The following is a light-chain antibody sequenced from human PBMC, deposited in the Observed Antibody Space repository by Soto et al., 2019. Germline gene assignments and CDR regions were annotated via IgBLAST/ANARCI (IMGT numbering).Light chain of an antibody. Sequence: QSVQTQPASVSGSPGQSITIPCTGTSSDVGGFNYVSWYQQHPGKAPKLLIYDVTNRPSGISNRFSGSKSDNTASLTISGLQPEDEADYYCSSYTTSNTRQIVFGTGTKVTVL. CDR2: DVT. CDR1: SSDVGGFNY. V-gene: IGLV2-14*03. CDR3: SSYTTSNTRQIV. J-gene: IGLJ1*01.